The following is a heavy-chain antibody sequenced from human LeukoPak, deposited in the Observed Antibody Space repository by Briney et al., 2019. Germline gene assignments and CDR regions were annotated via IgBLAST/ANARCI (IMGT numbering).Heavy chain of an antibody. D-gene: IGHD1-26*01. Sequence: PGGSLRLSCAASGFTFSTSGMSWVRQAPGKGLQWVSGIINSGDTTHYADSVKGRFTVSRDNSKNTLYLQMNSLRAEDTAVYYCAKDQVGAILWFDNWGQETLVTVSS. CDR3: AKDQVGAILWFDN. J-gene: IGHJ4*02. CDR1: GFTFSTSG. V-gene: IGHV3-23*01. CDR2: IINSGDTT.